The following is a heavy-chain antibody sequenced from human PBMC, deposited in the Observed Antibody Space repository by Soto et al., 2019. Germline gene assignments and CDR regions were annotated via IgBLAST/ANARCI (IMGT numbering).Heavy chain of an antibody. CDR1: GGTFSSYA. CDR3: ARDRGFWSGYHYYYYGMDV. D-gene: IGHD3-3*01. Sequence: SVKVSCKASGGTFSSYAISWVRQAPGQGLEWMGGIIPIFGTANYAQKFQGRVTITADKSTSTAYMELSSLRSEDTAVYYCARDRGFWSGYHYYYYGMDVWGQGTTVTV. J-gene: IGHJ6*02. V-gene: IGHV1-69*06. CDR2: IIPIFGTA.